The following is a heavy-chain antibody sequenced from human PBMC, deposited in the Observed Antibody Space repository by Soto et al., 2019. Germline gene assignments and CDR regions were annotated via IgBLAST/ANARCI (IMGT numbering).Heavy chain of an antibody. Sequence: QVQLQESGPGLVKPSGTLSLTCAVSGGSISTSNWWSWVRQPPGKGLEWIGEVYRTGSTNYNPSLESRLTISVDKSKHQFSMKLTSLTAADTAVYYCARARATIAAAAIFDCWGQGTLVTVSS. CDR3: ARARATIAAAAIFDC. V-gene: IGHV4-4*02. CDR1: GGSISTSNW. CDR2: VYRTGST. J-gene: IGHJ4*02. D-gene: IGHD6-13*01.